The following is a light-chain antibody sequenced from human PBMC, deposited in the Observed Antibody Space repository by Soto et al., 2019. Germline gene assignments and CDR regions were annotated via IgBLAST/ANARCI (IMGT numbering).Light chain of an antibody. CDR2: GAS. Sequence: DTQMTQSPSSLSASIGDRVTITCRASQGISDYLAWYQQKPGKVPELLIYGASTLHSGVPSRFSGSGSGTDFTLTISSLQPEDVATYYCQKYDTAHWTFGQGTKVEIK. CDR3: QKYDTAHWT. CDR1: QGISDY. V-gene: IGKV1-27*01. J-gene: IGKJ1*01.